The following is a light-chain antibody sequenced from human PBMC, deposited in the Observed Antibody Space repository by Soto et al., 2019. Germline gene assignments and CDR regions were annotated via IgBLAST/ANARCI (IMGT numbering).Light chain of an antibody. CDR3: QQYNNWPPWT. J-gene: IGKJ1*01. V-gene: IGKV3-20*01. CDR1: QNLGTLY. CDR2: SAS. Sequence: EIVLTQSPGTLSLSPGERGTLSCRASQNLGTLYLAWFQQKSGQAPRLLIYSASRRATGIPDRFTGSGSGTDFTLTISSLQSEDFAVYYCQQYNNWPPWTFGQGTKVDIK.